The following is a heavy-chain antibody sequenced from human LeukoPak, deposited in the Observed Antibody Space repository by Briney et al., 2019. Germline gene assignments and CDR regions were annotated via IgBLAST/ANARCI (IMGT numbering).Heavy chain of an antibody. CDR3: TRDPIAANPLDY. CDR2: ISSSSSYI. CDR1: GFTFSSFS. J-gene: IGHJ4*02. Sequence: GGSLRLSCAASGFTFSSFSMNWVRQAPGKGLEWVSSISSSSSYIYYADSVKGRFTISRDNAKNSLYLQMNSLKTEDTAVYYCTRDPIAANPLDYWGQGTLVTVX. D-gene: IGHD6-25*01. V-gene: IGHV3-21*03.